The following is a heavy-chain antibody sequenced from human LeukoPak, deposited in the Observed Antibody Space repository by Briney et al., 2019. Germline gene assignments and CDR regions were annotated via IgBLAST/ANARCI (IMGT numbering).Heavy chain of an antibody. CDR3: ARDLGRSGYYTIDAFDI. Sequence: GGSLRLSCAASGFIFNTYSMNWVRQAPGKGLEWVSSISSSSSYIYYADSVKGRFTISRDNAKNSLYLQMNSLRAEDTAVYYCARDLGRSGYYTIDAFDIWGQGTMVTVSS. V-gene: IGHV3-21*01. CDR2: ISSSSSYI. D-gene: IGHD3-22*01. CDR1: GFIFNTYS. J-gene: IGHJ3*02.